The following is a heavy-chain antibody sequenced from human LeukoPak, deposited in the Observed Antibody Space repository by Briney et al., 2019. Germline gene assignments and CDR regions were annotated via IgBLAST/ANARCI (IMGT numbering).Heavy chain of an antibody. CDR1: GGSIRSYY. V-gene: IGHV4-59*12. J-gene: IGHJ4*02. Sequence: SETLSLTCTVSGGSIRSYYWSWIRQPPGKGLEWIGYIYYTGSTNYNPSPKSRVIMSVDTSNNRLSLKVSSVTAADTAVYYCARGLLSSPFDYWGQGTLVTVSS. CDR2: IYYTGST. CDR3: ARGLLSSPFDY. D-gene: IGHD2-21*01.